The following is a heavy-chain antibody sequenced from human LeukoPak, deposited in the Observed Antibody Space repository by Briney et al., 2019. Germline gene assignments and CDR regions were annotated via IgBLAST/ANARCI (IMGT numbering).Heavy chain of an antibody. D-gene: IGHD5-18*01. Sequence: GGSLRLSCAASGFTFSSYAMSWVRQAPGKGLEWVSTISGSGGSTYYADSVKGRFTISRDNSKNTLYLQMNSLRAGDTAVYYCAKRSYGFSYYFDYWGQGTLVTVSS. CDR2: ISGSGGST. CDR3: AKRSYGFSYYFDY. V-gene: IGHV3-23*01. J-gene: IGHJ4*02. CDR1: GFTFSSYA.